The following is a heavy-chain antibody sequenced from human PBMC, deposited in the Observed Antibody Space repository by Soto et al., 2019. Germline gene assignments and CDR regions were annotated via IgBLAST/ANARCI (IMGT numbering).Heavy chain of an antibody. J-gene: IGHJ1*01. CDR3: ARDVRLDGRGYLQY. V-gene: IGHV1-69*12. D-gene: IGHD6-19*01. CDR2: IIPILGTT. Sequence: QVQLMQSGTEVKKPGSSVKVSCKVSGGTFSRNAISWVRQAPGQGLEWMGGIIPILGTTTYAQKFQGRVTIAADEPTSTVYRELSGLGLEDTAVYYCARDVRLDGRGYLQYWGQGTLVTVSS. CDR1: GGTFSRNA.